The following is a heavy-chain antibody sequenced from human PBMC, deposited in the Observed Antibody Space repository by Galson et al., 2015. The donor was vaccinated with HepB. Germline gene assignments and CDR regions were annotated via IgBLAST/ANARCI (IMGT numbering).Heavy chain of an antibody. Sequence: SLRLSCAASGFTFSRSGMSWVRQAPGKGLEWVSAISFSGYNTHYEDSVEGRFTISRDNSKNTLYLQLNNLRADDTAVYYCAAWQLVHFYFWGQGTLVTVSS. CDR1: GFTFSRSG. V-gene: IGHV3-23*01. D-gene: IGHD6-6*01. CDR3: AAWQLVHFYF. J-gene: IGHJ4*02. CDR2: ISFSGYNT.